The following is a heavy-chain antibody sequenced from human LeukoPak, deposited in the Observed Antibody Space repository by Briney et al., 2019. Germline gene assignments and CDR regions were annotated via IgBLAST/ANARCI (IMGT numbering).Heavy chain of an antibody. CDR3: ARDATTELGTVYMDV. D-gene: IGHD4-17*01. J-gene: IGHJ6*03. Sequence: GGSLRLSCAASGFTFSTYEINWVRQAPGKGLEWLSHVSTSGSSIHYADSVKGRFTISRDNAKNSLYLQMNSLRVEDTAVYYCARDATTELGTVYMDVWGKGTTVTISS. V-gene: IGHV3-48*03. CDR1: GFTFSTYE. CDR2: VSTSGSSI.